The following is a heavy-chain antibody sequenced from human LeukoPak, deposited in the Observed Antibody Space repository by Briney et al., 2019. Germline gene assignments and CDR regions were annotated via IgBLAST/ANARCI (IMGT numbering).Heavy chain of an antibody. Sequence: SETLSLTCAVYGGSFSGYYWSWIRQPPGRGLEWIGEINHSGSTNYNPSLKSRVTISVDTSKNQFSLKLSSVTATDTAVYYCARDGDGGTYFDYWGQGTLVTVSS. V-gene: IGHV4-34*01. D-gene: IGHD4-23*01. CDR3: ARDGDGGTYFDY. CDR2: INHSGST. CDR1: GGSFSGYY. J-gene: IGHJ4*02.